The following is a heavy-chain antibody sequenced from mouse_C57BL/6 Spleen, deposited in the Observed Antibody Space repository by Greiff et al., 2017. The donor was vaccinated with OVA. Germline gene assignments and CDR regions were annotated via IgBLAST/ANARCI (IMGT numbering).Heavy chain of an antibody. J-gene: IGHJ2*03. CDR3: ARSDGYYGDY. V-gene: IGHV1-63*01. D-gene: IGHD2-3*01. CDR2: IYPGGGYT. Sequence: VKLMESGAELVRPGTSVKMSCKASGYTFTNYWIGWAKQRPGHGLEWIGDIYPGGGYTNYNEKFKGKATLTADKSSSTAYMQFSSLTSEDSAIYYCARSDGYYGDYWGQGTSLTVSS. CDR1: GYTFTNYW.